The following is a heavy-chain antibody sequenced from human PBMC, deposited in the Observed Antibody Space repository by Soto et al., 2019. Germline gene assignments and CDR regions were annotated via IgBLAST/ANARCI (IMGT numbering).Heavy chain of an antibody. CDR3: ARGGYYDNTWGKLSHYGLDV. V-gene: IGHV1-18*01. D-gene: IGHD3-16*01. Sequence: QVQLVQSAGEVKKPGASVKVSCKASGYTFIRYGITWVRQAPGQGLEWMGWISPYNDYTIYAQKLQGRVTMTTDTSKRTVDLDLRRLKSDDTAVYYCARGGYYDNTWGKLSHYGLDVWGQGTSVTVSS. J-gene: IGHJ6*02. CDR1: GYTFIRYG. CDR2: ISPYNDYT.